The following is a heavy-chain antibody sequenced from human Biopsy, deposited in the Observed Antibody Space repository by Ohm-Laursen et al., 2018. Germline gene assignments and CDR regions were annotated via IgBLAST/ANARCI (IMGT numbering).Heavy chain of an antibody. CDR1: GFPFSDYW. Sequence: SLRLSCSATGFPFSDYWMTWVRQAPGKGPEWVANINEDGSQKYYLDSVQGRFTFSRDNAKNSLFLQMNSLSPEDTAVYYCTSYSSHRSPGDRHDFWGQGTLVTVSS. CDR2: INEDGSQK. CDR3: TSYSSHRSPGDRHDF. J-gene: IGHJ4*02. D-gene: IGHD6-19*01. V-gene: IGHV3-7*01.